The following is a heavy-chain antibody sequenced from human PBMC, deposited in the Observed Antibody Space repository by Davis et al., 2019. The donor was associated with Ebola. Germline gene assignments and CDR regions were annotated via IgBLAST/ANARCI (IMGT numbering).Heavy chain of an antibody. CDR1: GFTFSDYY. D-gene: IGHD2-15*01. Sequence: PGGSLRLSCAASGFTFSDYYMSWIRQAPGKGLEWVSHIIGSGDSTNYADSVKGRFTISRDNSKNTLYLQMNSLRAENTALYYCAKLLTVNYFYGMDVWGQGTTVTVSS. CDR2: IIGSGDST. J-gene: IGHJ6*02. CDR3: AKLLTVNYFYGMDV. V-gene: IGHV3-23*01.